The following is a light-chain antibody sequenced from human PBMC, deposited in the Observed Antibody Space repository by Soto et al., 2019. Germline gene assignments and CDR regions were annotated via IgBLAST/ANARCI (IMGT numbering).Light chain of an antibody. CDR1: QSISNW. Sequence: DIQMTQSPSTLSASVGDRVTITCRASQSISNWLAWYQQKPGKAPKLLIYKASSLASGVPSRFSGSGSGTEFTLTISSLQPDDFATSYCQRYNSFSETFGQGTKVEIK. CDR3: QRYNSFSET. V-gene: IGKV1-5*03. J-gene: IGKJ1*01. CDR2: KAS.